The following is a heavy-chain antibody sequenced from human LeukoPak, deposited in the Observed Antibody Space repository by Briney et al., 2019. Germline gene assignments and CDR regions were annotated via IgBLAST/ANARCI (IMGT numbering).Heavy chain of an antibody. CDR1: GFTFSSYG. Sequence: GGSLRLSCAASGFTFSSYGMSWVRQAPGKGLEWVGFIRSNLYGGTPEYAASVKGRFTISRDDSNSIAYLEMDSLKTDDTAVYYCTRDQTPYYWGQGTLVTVSS. V-gene: IGHV3-49*04. CDR2: IRSNLYGGTP. J-gene: IGHJ4*02. CDR3: TRDQTPYY.